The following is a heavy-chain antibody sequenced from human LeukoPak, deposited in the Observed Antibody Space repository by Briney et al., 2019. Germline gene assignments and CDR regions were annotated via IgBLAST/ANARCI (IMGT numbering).Heavy chain of an antibody. V-gene: IGHV3-33*06. D-gene: IGHD1-7*01. CDR2: IWYDGSNK. Sequence: PGGSLRLSRAASGFTFSSYGMHWVRQAPGKGLEWVAVIWYDGSNKYYADSVKGRFTISRDNSKNTLYLQMNSLRAEDTAVYYCAKAGVTGTDYYYMDVWGKGTTVTVSS. J-gene: IGHJ6*03. CDR3: AKAGVTGTDYYYMDV. CDR1: GFTFSSYG.